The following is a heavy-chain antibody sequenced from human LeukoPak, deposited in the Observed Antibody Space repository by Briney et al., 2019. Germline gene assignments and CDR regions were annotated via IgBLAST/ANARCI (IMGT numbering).Heavy chain of an antibody. CDR2: INHSGST. D-gene: IGHD1-26*01. CDR1: GGSFSGYY. V-gene: IGHV4-34*01. J-gene: IGHJ4*02. CDR3: ARRGVGATLPFDY. Sequence: PSETLSLTCAVYGGSFSGYYWSWIRQPPGKGLEWIGEINHSGSTNYNPSLKSRVTISVDTSKNQFSLKLSSVTAADTAVYYCARRGVGATLPFDYWGQGTLVTVSS.